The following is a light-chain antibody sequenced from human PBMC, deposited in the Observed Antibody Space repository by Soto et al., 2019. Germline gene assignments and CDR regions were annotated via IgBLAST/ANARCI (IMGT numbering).Light chain of an antibody. CDR3: QQYSNLIT. V-gene: IGKV1-39*01. CDR2: AAS. Sequence: DIQMTQSPSSLSASVGDRGTITCRESQSISSYLNWYQQKPGKAPKLLIYAASSLQSGVPSRFSGSGSRTYFSFTISSLQPEDFATYYCQQYSNLITFGQGTRLEIK. J-gene: IGKJ5*01. CDR1: QSISSY.